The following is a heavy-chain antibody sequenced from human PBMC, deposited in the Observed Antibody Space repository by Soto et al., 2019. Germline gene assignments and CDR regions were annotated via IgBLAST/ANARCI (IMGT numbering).Heavy chain of an antibody. CDR3: ARRPKHLTGYPY. V-gene: IGHV1-69*13. CDR1: GGTFSSYA. J-gene: IGHJ4*02. D-gene: IGHD3-9*01. CDR2: IIPIFGTA. Sequence: GASVKVSCKASGGTFSSYAISWVRQAPGQGLEWMGGIIPIFGTANYAQKFQGRVTITADESTSTAYMELSSPRSEDTAVYYCARRPKHLTGYPYWGQGTLVTVSS.